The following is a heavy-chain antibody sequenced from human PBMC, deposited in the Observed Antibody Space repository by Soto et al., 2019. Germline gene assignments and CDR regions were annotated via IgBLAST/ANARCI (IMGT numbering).Heavy chain of an antibody. V-gene: IGHV3-23*01. CDR2: ISGGTSST. Sequence: EVQLLESGGGLVQPGGSLRLSCAASGFTLSSYAMSWVRQAPGKGLEWVSAISGGTSSTYYADSVKGRSTISRDNSKNTLYLQMNSLRAEDTAVYYCAKERWAAAGTPTLDYWGKGTLVTVSS. D-gene: IGHD6-13*01. CDR3: AKERWAAAGTPTLDY. J-gene: IGHJ4*02. CDR1: GFTLSSYA.